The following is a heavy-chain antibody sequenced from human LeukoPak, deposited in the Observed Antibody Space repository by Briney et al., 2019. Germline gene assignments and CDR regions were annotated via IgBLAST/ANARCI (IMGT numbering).Heavy chain of an antibody. CDR1: GFTFSSYS. CDR3: ARDSSITMVRGTTLYYYYYMDV. J-gene: IGHJ6*03. D-gene: IGHD3-10*01. V-gene: IGHV3-48*04. CDR2: MSSRGSTI. Sequence: GGSLRLSCAASGFTFSSYSMNWVRQAPGKGLEWVSYMSSRGSTIYYADSVKGRFTISRDNAKNSLYLQMNSLRAEDTAVYYCARDSSITMVRGTTLYYYYYMDVWGKGTTVTISS.